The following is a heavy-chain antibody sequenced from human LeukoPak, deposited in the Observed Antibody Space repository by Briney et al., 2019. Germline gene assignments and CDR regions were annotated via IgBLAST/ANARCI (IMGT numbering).Heavy chain of an antibody. J-gene: IGHJ4*02. CDR1: GFTFDDYG. CDR3: ARAELLSLDY. V-gene: IGHV3-23*01. Sequence: GGSLRLSCAASGFTFDDYGMSWVRQAPGKGLEWVSGISGSGGSTYYADSVKGRFTISRDNSKNTLYLQMNSLRVEDTAVYYCARAELLSLDYWGQGTLVTVSS. D-gene: IGHD1-7*01. CDR2: ISGSGGST.